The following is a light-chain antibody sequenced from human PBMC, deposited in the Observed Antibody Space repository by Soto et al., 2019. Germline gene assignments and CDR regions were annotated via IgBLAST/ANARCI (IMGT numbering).Light chain of an antibody. CDR3: QVWDSSDDHLWV. CDR1: IIETNN. CDR2: DDS. J-gene: IGLJ3*02. V-gene: IGLV3-21*02. Sequence: SSELTQPPSVSVAPRQTARITCGGNIIETNNVHWYQQKPGQAPVLVVYDDSDRPPGIPERFSGSNSGNTATLSISRVEAGDEADYYCQVWDSSDDHLWVFGGGTQLTVL.